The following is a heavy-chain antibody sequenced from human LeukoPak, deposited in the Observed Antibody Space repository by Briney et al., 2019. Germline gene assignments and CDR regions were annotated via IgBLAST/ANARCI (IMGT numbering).Heavy chain of an antibody. J-gene: IGHJ4*02. V-gene: IGHV3-33*08. CDR1: GLTFPNYG. CDR2: IWYDGSNK. D-gene: IGHD3-22*01. Sequence: SGRSLRLSCAASGLTFPNYGMHWVRQAPGKGLEWVAIIWYDGSNKYYADSVKGRFTISRDNSKNTLFLQLNSLKTEDTAMYHCTTGVRDSSGYYNFDYWGQGTLVTVSS. CDR3: TTGVRDSSGYYNFDY.